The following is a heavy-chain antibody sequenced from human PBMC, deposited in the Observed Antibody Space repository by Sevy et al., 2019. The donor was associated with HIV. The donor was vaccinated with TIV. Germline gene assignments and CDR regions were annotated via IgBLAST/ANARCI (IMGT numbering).Heavy chain of an antibody. D-gene: IGHD2-8*01. CDR3: AREGCTKPHDY. Sequence: GSLKISCAASGFTFSKYSMSWVRQPPGKGLEWVSTLSFGCGEINYADSVKGRFTISRDNSKNSLYLQMNNLRAEDTAVYYCAREGCTKPHDYWGQGTLVTVSS. CDR1: GFTFSKYS. V-gene: IGHV3-23*01. CDR2: LSFGCGEI. J-gene: IGHJ4*02.